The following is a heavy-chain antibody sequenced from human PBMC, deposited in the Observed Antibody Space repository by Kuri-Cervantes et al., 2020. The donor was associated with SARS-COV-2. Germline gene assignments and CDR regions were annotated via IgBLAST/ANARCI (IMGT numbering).Heavy chain of an antibody. J-gene: IGHJ4*02. D-gene: IGHD5-12*01. CDR3: ARDPDWGVATRTYDY. Sequence: GGSLRLSCAASGFTFSSYGMHWVRQAPGKGLEWVAFIRYDGGNKYYADSVKGRFAISRDNAKNSLYLQMNSLRAEDTAVYYCARDPDWGVATRTYDYWGQGTLVTVSS. CDR2: IRYDGGNK. V-gene: IGHV3-30*02. CDR1: GFTFSSYG.